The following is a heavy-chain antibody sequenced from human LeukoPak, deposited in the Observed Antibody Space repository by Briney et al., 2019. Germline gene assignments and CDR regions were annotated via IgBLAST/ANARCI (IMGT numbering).Heavy chain of an antibody. CDR3: ARRVGAINGFDY. D-gene: IGHD1-26*01. CDR1: GGSISSGRNY. V-gene: IGHV4-39*07. Sequence: SQTLSLTCTVSGGSISSGRNYWTWIRQPPGKGLEWIGSIYYSGSTYYNPSLKSRVTISVDTSKNQFSLKLSSVTAADTAVYYCARRVGAINGFDYWGQGTLVTVSS. CDR2: IYYSGST. J-gene: IGHJ4*02.